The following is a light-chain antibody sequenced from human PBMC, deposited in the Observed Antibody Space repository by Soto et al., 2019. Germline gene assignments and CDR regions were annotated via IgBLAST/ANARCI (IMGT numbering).Light chain of an antibody. CDR2: DVS. CDR3: SSFTTSTTIV. CDR1: SSDIGGYNY. V-gene: IGLV2-14*03. J-gene: IGLJ2*01. Sequence: QSVLTQPASVSGSPGQSITISCTGTSSDIGGYNYVSWYQHHPGKAPKLIIYDVSNRPSGVSDRFSGSNSGNTASLTISGRQAEDEADYCCSSFTTSTTIVFGGGTKVTVL.